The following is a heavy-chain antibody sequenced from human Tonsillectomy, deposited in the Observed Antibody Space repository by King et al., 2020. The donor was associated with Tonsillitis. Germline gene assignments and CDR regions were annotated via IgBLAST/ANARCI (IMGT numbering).Heavy chain of an antibody. CDR2: INHSGST. J-gene: IGHJ4*02. Sequence: VQLQQWGAGLLKPSETLSLPCAVYGGSFSGYYWTWIRQPPGKGLEWIGEINHSGSTNYNPSLTSRVTVSVDTSKNQFSLKLSSVTAADTALYYCARYRSSWYGNFDYWGQGTLVTVSS. CDR3: ARYRSSWYGNFDY. CDR1: GGSFSGYY. D-gene: IGHD6-13*01. V-gene: IGHV4-34*01.